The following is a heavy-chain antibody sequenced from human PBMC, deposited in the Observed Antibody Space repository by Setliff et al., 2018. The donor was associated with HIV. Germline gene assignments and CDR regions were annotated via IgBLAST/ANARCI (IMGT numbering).Heavy chain of an antibody. V-gene: IGHV1-2*02. CDR2: ITPKTGGT. CDR1: GYTFIDYY. J-gene: IGHJ4*02. Sequence: GASVKVSCKASGYTFIDYYIHWVRQAPGQGLEWMGWITPKTGGTSFAKKFQDRVTMSRDTSISTAYMQLSSLRSDDTAMYYCGRATEYYDTSGYPRRTLVDDWGQGALVTVSS. D-gene: IGHD3-22*01. CDR3: GRATEYYDTSGYPRRTLVDD.